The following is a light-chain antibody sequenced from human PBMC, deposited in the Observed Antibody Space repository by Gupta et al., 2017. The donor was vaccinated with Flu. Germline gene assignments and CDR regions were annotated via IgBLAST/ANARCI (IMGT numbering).Light chain of an antibody. CDR3: SSAAGTDTVL. CDR1: SSNFGNCHC. V-gene: IGLV2-11*01. J-gene: IGLJ2*01. CDR2: DVN. Sequence: QSALTPPRSVSGSPGQSVTISCPETSSNFGNCHCVPWYQQYPGKAPKRLIYDVNNRPAGVPVRFSASKSGTTASLSISGLTEEEDAYYYCSSAAGTDTVLFGGGTRLTVL.